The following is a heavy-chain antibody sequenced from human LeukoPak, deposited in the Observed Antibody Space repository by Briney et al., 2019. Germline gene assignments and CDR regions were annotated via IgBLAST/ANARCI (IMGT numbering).Heavy chain of an antibody. CDR2: ISSSSSYI. V-gene: IGHV3-21*01. CDR1: GFTFSSYS. D-gene: IGHD5-18*01. J-gene: IGHJ4*02. CDR3: ARADEYGYSYGPFDY. Sequence: GGSLRLSCAAPGFTFSSYSMNWVRQAPGKGLEWVSSISSSSSYIYYADSVKGRFTISRDNAKNSLYLQMNSLRAEDTAVYYCARADEYGYSYGPFDYWGQGTLVTVSS.